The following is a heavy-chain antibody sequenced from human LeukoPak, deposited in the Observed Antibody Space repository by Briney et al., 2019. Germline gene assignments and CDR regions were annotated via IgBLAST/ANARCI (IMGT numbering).Heavy chain of an antibody. D-gene: IGHD4-17*01. Sequence: GGSLRLSCAASGFTFDDYAMHWVRQAPGKGLEWVSGISWNSGSIGYADSVKGRFAISRDNAKNSLYLQMNSLRAEDMALYYCAKASYGDSSSDYWGQGTLVTVSS. CDR1: GFTFDDYA. CDR3: AKASYGDSSSDY. CDR2: ISWNSGSI. J-gene: IGHJ4*02. V-gene: IGHV3-9*03.